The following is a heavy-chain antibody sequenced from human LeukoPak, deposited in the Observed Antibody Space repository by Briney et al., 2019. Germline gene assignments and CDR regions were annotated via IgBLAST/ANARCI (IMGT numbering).Heavy chain of an antibody. CDR1: GGSISSYY. D-gene: IGHD3-22*01. V-gene: IGHV4-59*01. CDR2: IYYSGST. Sequence: SETLSLTCTVSGGSISSYYWSWIRQPPGKGPEWIGNIYYSGSTNYNPSLKSRVTISVDTSKNQFSLKLSSVAAADTAVYYCARALYYYDSIDYWGQGTLVTVSS. CDR3: ARALYYYDSIDY. J-gene: IGHJ4*02.